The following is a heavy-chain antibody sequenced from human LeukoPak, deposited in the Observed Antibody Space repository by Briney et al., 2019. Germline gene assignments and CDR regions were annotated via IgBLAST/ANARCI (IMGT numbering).Heavy chain of an antibody. J-gene: IGHJ4*02. D-gene: IGHD3-10*01. V-gene: IGHV4-39*01. CDR2: INRGGHT. CDR1: SGSITAIDNHY. CDR3: AGQRAWFGEWAFDY. Sequence: PSETLSLTCSMSSGSITAIDNHYWGWIRQPPGKGLEWIGSINRGGHTYYNPPLESRFTISVDTYKNQFSLMVTSLTAADTAVYYCAGQRAWFGEWAFDYWGPGTLVTVSS.